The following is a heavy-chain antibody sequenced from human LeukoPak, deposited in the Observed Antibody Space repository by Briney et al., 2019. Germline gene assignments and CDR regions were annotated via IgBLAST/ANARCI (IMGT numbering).Heavy chain of an antibody. CDR3: ARERNLLTYYYDSSGYTHDAFDI. D-gene: IGHD3-22*01. V-gene: IGHV3-21*01. Sequence: GGSLRLSCAASGITFSSYGMSWVRQAPGKGLEWVSSISSSSSYIYYADSVKGRFTISRDNAKNSLYLQMNSLRAEDTAVYYCARERNLLTYYYDSSGYTHDAFDIWGQGTMVTVSS. CDR1: GITFSSYG. J-gene: IGHJ3*02. CDR2: ISSSSSYI.